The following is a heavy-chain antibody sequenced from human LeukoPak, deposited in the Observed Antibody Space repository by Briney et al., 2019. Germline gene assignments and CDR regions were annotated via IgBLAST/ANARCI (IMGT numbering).Heavy chain of an antibody. V-gene: IGHV3-23*01. J-gene: IGHJ4*02. CDR3: VKVTAAGFVDH. CDR1: GFTFSSYA. Sequence: PGGSLTLSCAASGFTFSSYAMSWVRQAPGKGLEWVSAISGSGGSTYYADSVKGRFTISRDNAKKSLYLQMNSLGAEDTALYYCVKVTAAGFVDHWGQGTLVTVSS. CDR2: ISGSGGST. D-gene: IGHD6-13*01.